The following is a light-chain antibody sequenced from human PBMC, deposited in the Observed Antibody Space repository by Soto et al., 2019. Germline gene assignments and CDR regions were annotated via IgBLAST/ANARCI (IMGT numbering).Light chain of an antibody. Sequence: DIQMTQSPSSLSAAVGDRVTITCRASQGVNAYLLWYQQRKGRAPKLLSYAASNLLSGVPSRLSGSGSGTNFTLTILSLQPEDFATYYCQQSYSTPHTFGQGTKLETK. J-gene: IGKJ2*01. CDR3: QQSYSTPHT. CDR2: AAS. V-gene: IGKV1-39*01. CDR1: QGVNAY.